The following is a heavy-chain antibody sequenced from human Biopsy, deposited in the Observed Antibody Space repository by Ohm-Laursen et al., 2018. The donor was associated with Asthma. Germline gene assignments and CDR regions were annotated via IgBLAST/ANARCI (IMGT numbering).Heavy chain of an antibody. Sequence: GTLSLTCSLSSGSGGYMRSGNSYWGWIRQPPGKGLEWIGSIYYSGTTYYNPSLESRVTVSEDTSKNQFSLKLTSVTAADTAVYYCVRGSSSWHHGPFHYYYGLDVWGQGTTATVSS. D-gene: IGHD6-13*01. CDR1: SGSGGYMRSGNSY. CDR2: IYYSGTT. V-gene: IGHV4-39*01. CDR3: VRGSSSWHHGPFHYYYGLDV. J-gene: IGHJ6*02.